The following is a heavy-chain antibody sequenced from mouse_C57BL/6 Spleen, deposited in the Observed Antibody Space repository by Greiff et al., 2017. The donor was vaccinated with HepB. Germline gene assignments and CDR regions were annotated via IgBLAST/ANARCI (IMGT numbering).Heavy chain of an antibody. V-gene: IGHV1-50*01. CDR1: GYTFTSYW. CDR2: IDPSDSYT. J-gene: IGHJ2*01. CDR3: ARDYDVSFDY. D-gene: IGHD2-4*01. Sequence: QVQLQQPGAELVKPGASVKLSCKASGYTFTSYWMQWVKQRPGQGLEWIGEIDPSDSYTNYNQKFKGKATLTVDTSSSTAYMQLSSLTSEDSAVYYCARDYDVSFDYCGQGTTLTVSS.